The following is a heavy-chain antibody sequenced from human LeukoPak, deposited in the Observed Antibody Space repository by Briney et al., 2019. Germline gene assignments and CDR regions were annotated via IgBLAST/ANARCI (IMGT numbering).Heavy chain of an antibody. J-gene: IGHJ4*02. CDR1: GASISTYY. CDR3: ARARWLQPRFDY. D-gene: IGHD5-24*01. Sequence: SETLSLTCTVSGASISTYYWNWIRQPAGKGLEWIGRIFTTGSTNYNPSLKSRVTMSVDTSKNQFSLQLSSVTAADTAVYYCARARWLQPRFDYWGQGTLVTVSS. V-gene: IGHV4-4*07. CDR2: IFTTGST.